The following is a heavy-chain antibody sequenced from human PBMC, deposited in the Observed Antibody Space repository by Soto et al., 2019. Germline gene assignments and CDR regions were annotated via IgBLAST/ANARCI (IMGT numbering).Heavy chain of an antibody. Sequence: QVQLQESGPGLVKPSQTLSLTCSVSGESISSGGYYWSWIRHHPGKSLGWIGYIYDSESAYYNPSLKRRITITMETTKNHFAMRLSSVTAAETAVYYCARASSSSSAADYWGQGTLATVSS. J-gene: IGHJ4*02. CDR1: GESISSGGYY. CDR2: IYDSESA. CDR3: ARASSSSSAADY. D-gene: IGHD6-6*01. V-gene: IGHV4-31*03.